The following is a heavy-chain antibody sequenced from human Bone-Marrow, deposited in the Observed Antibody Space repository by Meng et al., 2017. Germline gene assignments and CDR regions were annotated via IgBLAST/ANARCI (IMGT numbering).Heavy chain of an antibody. CDR1: GCSISSSNW. CDR3: ARDGTGGSSSFYY. Sequence: LLQESGPALVEPSVPLPLTCAVSGCSISSSNWWSWVRQPPGKGLGGIGEIYHSGSTNYNPSLKSRVTISVDKSKNQFSLKLSSVTAADTAVYYCARDGTGGSSSFYYWGQGTLVTVSS. D-gene: IGHD6-13*01. J-gene: IGHJ4*02. CDR2: IYHSGST. V-gene: IGHV4-4*02.